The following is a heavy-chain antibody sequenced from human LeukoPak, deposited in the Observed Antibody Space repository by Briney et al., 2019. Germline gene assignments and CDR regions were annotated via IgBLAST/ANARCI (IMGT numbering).Heavy chain of an antibody. CDR1: GYTFTGYY. J-gene: IGHJ4*02. CDR3: ARVLRSGSYFFDY. Sequence: APVKVSCKASGYTFTGYYMHWVRQAPGQGLEWMGWINPNSGGTNYAQKFQGRVTMTRDTSISTAYMELSRLRSDDTAVYYCARVLRSGSYFFDYWGQGTLVTVSS. CDR2: INPNSGGT. D-gene: IGHD1-26*01. V-gene: IGHV1-2*02.